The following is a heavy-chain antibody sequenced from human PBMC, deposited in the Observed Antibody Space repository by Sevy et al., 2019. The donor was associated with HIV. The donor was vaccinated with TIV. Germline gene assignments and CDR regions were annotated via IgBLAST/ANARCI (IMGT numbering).Heavy chain of an antibody. V-gene: IGHV3-23*01. CDR2: ISFSGGST. D-gene: IGHD3-10*01. CDR1: GFTFSTYA. CDR3: AKDRVSGTYYTGDFDY. J-gene: IGHJ4*02. Sequence: GGSLRLSCAASGFTFSTYAMTWVRQAPGKGLEWVSVISFSGGSTYYADSVKGRFTISRDNSKNTLYLQMISLRAKDTAVYYCAKDRVSGTYYTGDFDYWGQGTLVTVSS.